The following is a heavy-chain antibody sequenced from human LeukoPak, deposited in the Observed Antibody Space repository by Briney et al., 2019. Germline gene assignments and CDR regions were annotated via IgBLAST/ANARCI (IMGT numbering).Heavy chain of an antibody. D-gene: IGHD4-23*01. CDR3: ARSWDRNSPFDP. CDR1: GYTFTSYG. Sequence: EASVKVSCKASGYTFTSYGISWVRQAPGQGLEWMGIINPSGGSTSYAQKFQGRVTMTRDMSTSTVYMELSSLRSEDTAVYYCARSWDRNSPFDPWGQGTLVTVSS. V-gene: IGHV1-46*01. J-gene: IGHJ5*02. CDR2: INPSGGST.